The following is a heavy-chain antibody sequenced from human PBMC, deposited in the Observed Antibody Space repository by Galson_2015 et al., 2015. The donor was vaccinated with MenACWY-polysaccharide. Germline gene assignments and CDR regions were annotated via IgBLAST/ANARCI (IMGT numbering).Heavy chain of an antibody. Sequence: SLRISCAASGFTFDDYGMHWVRQAPGKGLEWVSGIRRDGNSIGYLDSVRGRFTTSRDSAKNSLYLQMVGLRVEDTALYYFAKGDCGGGACLFDYWGRGTPVTVSS. V-gene: IGHV3-9*01. CDR3: AKGDCGGGACLFDY. CDR1: GFTFDDYG. D-gene: IGHD2-21*02. CDR2: IRRDGNSI. J-gene: IGHJ4*02.